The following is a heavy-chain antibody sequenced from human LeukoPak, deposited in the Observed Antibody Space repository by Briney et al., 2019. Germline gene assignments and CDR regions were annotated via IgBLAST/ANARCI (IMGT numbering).Heavy chain of an antibody. D-gene: IGHD1-7*01. CDR3: ARDIRTTYFDY. J-gene: IGHJ4*02. V-gene: IGHV3-30*03. Sequence: PGGSLRLSCAASGFTFSSYSMNWVRQAPGKGLEWVAVISDDGNNKYYPDSVKGRFTISRDNSKNTLYLQMNSLRPEDTAVYYCARDIRTTYFDYWGQGTLVTVSS. CDR1: GFTFSSYS. CDR2: ISDDGNNK.